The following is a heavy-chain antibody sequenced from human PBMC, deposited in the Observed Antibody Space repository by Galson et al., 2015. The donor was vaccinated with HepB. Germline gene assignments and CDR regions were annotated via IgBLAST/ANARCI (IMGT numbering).Heavy chain of an antibody. V-gene: IGHV4-30-4*01. D-gene: IGHD2-2*01. CDR3: ARVIKEYCSSTSCFAAPLYYYYYMDV. J-gene: IGHJ6*03. Sequence: QVQLQESGPGLVKPSQTLSLTCTVSGGSISSGDYYWSWIRQPPGKGLEWIGYIYYSGSTYYNPSLKSRVTISVDTSKNQFSLKLSSVTAADTVVYYCARVIKEYCSSTSCFAAPLYYYYYMDVWGKGTTVTVSS. CDR1: GGSISSGDYY. CDR2: IYYSGST.